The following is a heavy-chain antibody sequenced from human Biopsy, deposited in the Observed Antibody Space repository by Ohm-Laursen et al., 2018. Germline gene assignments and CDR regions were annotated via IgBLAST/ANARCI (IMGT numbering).Heavy chain of an antibody. J-gene: IGHJ5*02. CDR3: ARTPRDSFWSGSYKRGLWFDP. D-gene: IGHD3-3*01. V-gene: IGHV4-59*01. CDR2: VYNGGIT. CDR1: GGSIISYY. Sequence: TLSLTWSVSGGSIISYYWTWIRQPPGKGLEWIGHVYNGGITNYNPSLKSRVTMSKDTSKNQFSLQVNSVTAADTAVYYCARTPRDSFWSGSYKRGLWFDPWGQGTLVIVSS.